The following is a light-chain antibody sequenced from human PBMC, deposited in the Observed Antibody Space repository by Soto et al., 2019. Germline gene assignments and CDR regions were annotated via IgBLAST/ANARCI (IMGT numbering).Light chain of an antibody. V-gene: IGLV2-23*01. CDR1: SPNVGVYKL. J-gene: IGLJ2*01. CDR3: CSYAGESTVT. CDR2: EGS. Sequence: QSALTQPASVSGSPGQSITISCTGTSPNVGVYKLVSWYQQHPGKAPKLIIYEGSKRPSGVSNRLSGSKSGNAASLTISGLQAEDEADYHCCSYAGESTVTFGGGTKLTVL.